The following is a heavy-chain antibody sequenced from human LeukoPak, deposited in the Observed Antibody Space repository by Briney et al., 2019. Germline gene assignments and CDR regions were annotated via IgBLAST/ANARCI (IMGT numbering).Heavy chain of an antibody. D-gene: IGHD3-10*01. V-gene: IGHV1-24*01. CDR3: ARGPSITMVRGGQWYYYMDV. J-gene: IGHJ6*03. CDR2: FDPEDGET. Sequence: ASVKVSCKVFGYSLTEFSMYWVRQAPGKGLEWMGGFDPEDGETVYAQKFQGRFTMTEDTSTDTAYMELSSLRSEDTAVYYCARGPSITMVRGGQWYYYMDVWGKGTTVTISS. CDR1: GYSLTEFS.